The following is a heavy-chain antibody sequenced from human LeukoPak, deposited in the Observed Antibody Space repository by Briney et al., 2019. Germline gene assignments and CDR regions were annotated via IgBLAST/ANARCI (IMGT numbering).Heavy chain of an antibody. CDR3: ARDRAVATTPRDDY. CDR1: GFTFSSYS. V-gene: IGHV3-48*01. Sequence: GGSLGLSCAASGFTFSSYSMNWVRQAPGKGLEWVSYISSSSSTIYYADSVKGRFTISRDNAKNSLYLQMNSLRAEDTAVYYCARDRAVATTPRDDYWGQGTLVTVSS. CDR2: ISSSSSTI. J-gene: IGHJ4*02. D-gene: IGHD5-12*01.